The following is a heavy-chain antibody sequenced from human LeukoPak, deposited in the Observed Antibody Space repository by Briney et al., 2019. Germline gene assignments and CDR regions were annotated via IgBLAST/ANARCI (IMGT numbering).Heavy chain of an antibody. CDR2: IWYDGSCK. CDR1: GFNFSNYG. D-gene: IGHD2-15*01. V-gene: IGHV3-33*01. Sequence: AGGSLRLSCAASGFNFSNYGILWVRQAPGKGLEWVAVIWYDGSCKFYADSVKGRFTISRDNSKNTVDLQMSSLRDEDTAVYYCARGRVVVVAPIDYWGQGTLVAVSS. J-gene: IGHJ4*02. CDR3: ARGRVVVVAPIDY.